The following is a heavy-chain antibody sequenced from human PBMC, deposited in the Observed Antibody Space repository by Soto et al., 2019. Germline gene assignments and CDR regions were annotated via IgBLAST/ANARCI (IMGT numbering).Heavy chain of an antibody. D-gene: IGHD3-16*01. CDR3: ARDPLAGPL. V-gene: IGHV3-64*01. Sequence: PGGSLRLSCAASGFTFSSYAMHWVRQAPGKGLEYVSAISSNGGSTYYANSVKGRFTFSRDNSKNTLYLQMGSLRAEDMAVYYCARDPLAGPLWGQGTLVTVSS. CDR1: GFTFSSYA. CDR2: ISSNGGST. J-gene: IGHJ4*02.